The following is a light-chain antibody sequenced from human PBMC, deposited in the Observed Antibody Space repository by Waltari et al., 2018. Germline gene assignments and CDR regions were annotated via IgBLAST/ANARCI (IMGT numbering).Light chain of an antibody. V-gene: IGLV1-44*01. CDR1: SSNIGRNS. CDR2: NNS. CDR3: AAWDDSLNGV. J-gene: IGLJ3*02. Sequence: SVLTQPPSASGTPGQRVTISCSGTSSNIGRNSVNWYQQVPGTAPKLLIYNNSPRPAGVPSRFAGSKSGTSASLDISGLQSEEEADYFCAAWDDSLNGVFGGGTKLTVL.